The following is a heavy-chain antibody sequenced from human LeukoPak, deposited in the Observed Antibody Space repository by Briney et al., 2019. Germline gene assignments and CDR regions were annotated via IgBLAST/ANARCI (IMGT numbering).Heavy chain of an antibody. CDR2: IIPILGIA. Sequence: SVKVSCKASGGTFSSYAISWVRQAPGQGPEWMGRIIPILGIANYAQKFQGRVTITADKSTSTAYMELSSLRSEDTAVYYCASGYCSSTSCYAQKRYFDYWGQGTLVTVSS. V-gene: IGHV1-69*04. J-gene: IGHJ4*02. CDR1: GGTFSSYA. CDR3: ASGYCSSTSCYAQKRYFDY. D-gene: IGHD2-2*01.